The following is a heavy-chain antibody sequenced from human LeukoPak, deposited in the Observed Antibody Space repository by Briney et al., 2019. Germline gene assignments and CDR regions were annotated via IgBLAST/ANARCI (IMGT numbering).Heavy chain of an antibody. Sequence: GGSLRLSCAASGCTFSSYGMHWVRQAPGKGLEWVAVIWYDGSNKYYAESVKGRFTISRDNSKNTLYLHMNSLRAEDTAVYYCARGGYYDSSGYLDYWGQGTLVTVSS. D-gene: IGHD3-22*01. CDR2: IWYDGSNK. V-gene: IGHV3-33*01. CDR1: GCTFSSYG. J-gene: IGHJ4*02. CDR3: ARGGYYDSSGYLDY.